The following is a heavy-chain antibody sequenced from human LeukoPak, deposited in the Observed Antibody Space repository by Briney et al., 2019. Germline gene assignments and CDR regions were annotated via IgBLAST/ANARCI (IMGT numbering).Heavy chain of an antibody. D-gene: IGHD3-22*01. J-gene: IGHJ4*02. CDR3: ARDLYYYDSSGYYYAGGNGVYFDY. CDR2: ISSSSSYI. Sequence: GGSLRLSCAASGFTFSSYSMNWVRQAPGKGLEWVSSISSSSSYIYYADSVEGRFTISRDNAKNSLYLQMNSLRAEDTAVYYCARDLYYYDSSGYYYAGGNGVYFDYWGQGTLVTVSS. CDR1: GFTFSSYS. V-gene: IGHV3-21*01.